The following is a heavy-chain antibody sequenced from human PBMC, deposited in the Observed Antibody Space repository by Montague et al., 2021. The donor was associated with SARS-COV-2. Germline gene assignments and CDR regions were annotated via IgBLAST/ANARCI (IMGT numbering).Heavy chain of an antibody. CDR2: VNHGGHT. V-gene: IGHV4-34*01. CDR3: ARGPVGLAARLRYYFDQ. J-gene: IGHJ4*02. Sequence: SETLSLTCAVYGGSLSGDHWSWIRQPPGKGLEWIGEVNHGGHTNYNVSRRGRVTMSVDTSKSQFSLKVRSVTAADTAVYYCARGPVGLAARLRYYFDQWGQGTLVTVSS. D-gene: IGHD6-6*01. CDR1: GGSLSGDH.